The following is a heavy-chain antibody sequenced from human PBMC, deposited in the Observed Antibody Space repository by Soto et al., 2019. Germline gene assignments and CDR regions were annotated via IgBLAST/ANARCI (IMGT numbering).Heavy chain of an antibody. CDR1: GDSSSNYY. CDR3: ARGYSGYDYYFDS. V-gene: IGHV4-59*08. J-gene: IGHJ4*02. Sequence: QVQLQESGPGLVKPSETLSLTCTVSGDSSSNYYWGWIRQPPGKGLQWIGYIYDSGGTNYNPSLKSRVTISLDTSKNQFSLRLSSVTAADTAVYYCARGYSGYDYYFDSWGQGTLVTVSS. CDR2: IYDSGGT. D-gene: IGHD5-12*01.